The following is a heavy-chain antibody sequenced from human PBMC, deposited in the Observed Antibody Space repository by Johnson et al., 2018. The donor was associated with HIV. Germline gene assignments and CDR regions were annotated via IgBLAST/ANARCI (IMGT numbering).Heavy chain of an antibody. V-gene: IGHV3-15*01. CDR2: IKSKTDGGTT. D-gene: IGHD3-16*02. J-gene: IGHJ3*02. Sequence: MQLVESGGGLVKPGGSLRLSCAASGFTFNNAWMSWVRQAPGKGLEWVGRIKSKTDGGTTDYAAPVKGRFTISRDDSKNTLYLQMNSLKTEDTAVYYCTTAIVIDAFDIWGQGTLVTVSS. CDR1: GFTFNNAW. CDR3: TTAIVIDAFDI.